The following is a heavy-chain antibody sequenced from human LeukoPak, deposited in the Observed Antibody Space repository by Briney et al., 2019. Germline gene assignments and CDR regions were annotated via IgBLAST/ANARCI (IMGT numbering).Heavy chain of an antibody. Sequence: GRSLRLSCAASGFTFSSYAMHWVRQAPGKGLEWVAVISYDGSNKYYADSVKGRFTISRDNSKNTLYLQMNSLRAEDTAVYYCATDRHLAARSYYYYYGMDVWGQGTTVTVSS. J-gene: IGHJ6*02. V-gene: IGHV3-30-3*01. CDR2: ISYDGSNK. CDR1: GFTFSSYA. CDR3: ATDRHLAARSYYYYYGMDV. D-gene: IGHD6-6*01.